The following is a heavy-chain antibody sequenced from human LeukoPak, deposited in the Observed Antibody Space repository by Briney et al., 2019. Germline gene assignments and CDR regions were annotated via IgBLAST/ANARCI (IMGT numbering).Heavy chain of an antibody. V-gene: IGHV1-8*03. CDR1: GYTFTSYD. Sequence: ASVKVSCKASGYTFTSYDINWVRQATGQGLEWMGWMNPNSGNTGYAQKLQGRVTITRNTSISTAYMELSSLRSEDTAVYYCAREGVTGTALSLWGQGTLVTVSS. CDR2: MNPNSGNT. CDR3: AREGVTGTALSL. D-gene: IGHD1-7*01. J-gene: IGHJ4*02.